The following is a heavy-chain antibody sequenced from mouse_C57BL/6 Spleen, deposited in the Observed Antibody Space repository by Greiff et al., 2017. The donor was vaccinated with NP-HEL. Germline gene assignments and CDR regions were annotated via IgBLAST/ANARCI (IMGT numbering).Heavy chain of an antibody. D-gene: IGHD2-4*01. V-gene: IGHV1-52*01. Sequence: QVQLQQPGAELVRPGSSVKLSCKASGYTFTSYWMHWVKQRPIQGLEWIGNIDPSDSETHYNQKFKDKATLTVDKSSSTAYMQLSSLTSEDSAVYYCARSRYYDYRRGYFDVWGTGTTVTVSS. CDR3: ARSRYYDYRRGYFDV. CDR1: GYTFTSYW. CDR2: IDPSDSET. J-gene: IGHJ1*03.